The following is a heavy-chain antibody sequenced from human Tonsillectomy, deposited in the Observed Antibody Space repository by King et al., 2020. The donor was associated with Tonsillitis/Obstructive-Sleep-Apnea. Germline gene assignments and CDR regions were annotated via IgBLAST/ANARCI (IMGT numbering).Heavy chain of an antibody. J-gene: IGHJ3*02. CDR3: ASAIFGEVIILDAFDN. CDR1: GGSISSRTYY. V-gene: IGHV4-39*01. D-gene: IGHD3-3*01. CDR2: FYYTGST. Sequence: QLQESNPGLVKPSETLSVTCTVSGGSISSRTYYWGWIRQPPGKGLEWIGSFYYTGSTYYNPSLKSRVTISVDTSKNQFSLKLTSLTAADTAVYYCASAIFGEVIILDAFDNW.